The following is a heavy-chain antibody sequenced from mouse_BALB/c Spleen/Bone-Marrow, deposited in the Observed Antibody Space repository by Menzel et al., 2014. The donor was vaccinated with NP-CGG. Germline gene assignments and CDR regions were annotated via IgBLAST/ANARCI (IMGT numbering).Heavy chain of an antibody. Sequence: EVKLMESGGGLVKPGGSLKLSCAASGFTFSSYAMSWVRQTPEKRLEWVASISSGGSTYYPDSVKGRFTISRDNARNILYLQMSSLRSEDTAMYYCARGNGFEGFAYWGQGTLVNVSA. D-gene: IGHD1-2*01. CDR1: GFTFSSYA. J-gene: IGHJ3*01. V-gene: IGHV5-6-5*01. CDR3: ARGNGFEGFAY. CDR2: ISSGGST.